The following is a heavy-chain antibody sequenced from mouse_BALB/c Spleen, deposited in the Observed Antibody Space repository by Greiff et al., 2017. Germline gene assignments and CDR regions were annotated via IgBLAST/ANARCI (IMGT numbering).Heavy chain of an antibody. Sequence: DVKLQESGPGLVKPSQTVSLTCTVTGISITTGNYRWSWIRQFPGNKLEWIGYIYYSGTITYNPSLTSRTTITRDTSKNQFFLEMNSLTAEDTATYYCAREYKRIFDVWGAGTTVTVSS. D-gene: IGHD1-3*01. CDR3: AREYKRIFDV. J-gene: IGHJ1*01. CDR2: IYYSGTI. CDR1: GISITTGNYR. V-gene: IGHV3-5*02.